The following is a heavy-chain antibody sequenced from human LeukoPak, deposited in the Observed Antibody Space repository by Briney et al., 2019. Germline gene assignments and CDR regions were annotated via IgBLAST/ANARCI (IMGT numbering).Heavy chain of an antibody. D-gene: IGHD3-9*01. V-gene: IGHV1-69*13. CDR2: IIPIFGTA. CDR1: GGTFSSYA. Sequence: SVKVSCKASGGTFSSYAIYWVRQAPGQGLEWMGGIIPIFGTANYAQKFQGRVTITADESTRTAYMELSSLRSEDTAVYYCARSPLRYFEYGYYYGLDVWGQGTTVIVSS. CDR3: ARSPLRYFEYGYYYGLDV. J-gene: IGHJ6*02.